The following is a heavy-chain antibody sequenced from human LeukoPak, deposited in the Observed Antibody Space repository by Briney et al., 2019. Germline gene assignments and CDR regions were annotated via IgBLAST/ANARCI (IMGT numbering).Heavy chain of an antibody. CDR3: AKDRYSGSGTYSSFDS. D-gene: IGHD3-10*01. V-gene: IGHV3-23*01. Sequence: PGGSLRLSCAASGSTFSSYAMSWVRQAPGKGLEWVSGISVSGGSTYYADSVKGRFTISRDNSKNMVYLQMNSLRAEDTAVYYCAKDRYSGSGTYSSFDSWGQGALVTVSS. CDR2: ISVSGGST. J-gene: IGHJ4*02. CDR1: GSTFSSYA.